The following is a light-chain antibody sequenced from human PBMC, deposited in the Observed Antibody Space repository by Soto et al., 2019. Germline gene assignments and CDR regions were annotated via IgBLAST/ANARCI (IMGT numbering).Light chain of an antibody. J-gene: IGLJ1*01. CDR2: GIS. Sequence: QSALTQPPSASGSPGQSVTISCTGSRSDVGGDDLVSWYQQHPGKAPRVMIYGISNRPSGVSNRFSGSKSGNTASLTISGLQAEDEADYYCSSYTSSTTSYVFGTGTKLTVL. CDR1: RSDVGGDDL. V-gene: IGLV2-14*01. CDR3: SSYTSSTTSYV.